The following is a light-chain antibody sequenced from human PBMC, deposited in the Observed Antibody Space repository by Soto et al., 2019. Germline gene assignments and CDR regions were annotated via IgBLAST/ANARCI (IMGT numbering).Light chain of an antibody. CDR2: GAS. V-gene: IGKV3-15*01. Sequence: EIVMTQSPATLSVSPGXRATLSCRASQSVSSNLAWYQKKPGQAPRLLIYGASTRATGIPARFSGSGSGTEFTLTISSLQSEDFAVYYCLQYNSWPPRTVGQGTKVDSK. J-gene: IGKJ1*01. CDR1: QSVSSN. CDR3: LQYNSWPPRT.